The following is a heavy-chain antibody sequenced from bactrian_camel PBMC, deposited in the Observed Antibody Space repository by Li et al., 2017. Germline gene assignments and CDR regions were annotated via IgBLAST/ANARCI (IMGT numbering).Heavy chain of an antibody. CDR1: GFAFSNVD. D-gene: IGHD2*01. CDR2: VYSDHSGA. V-gene: IGHV3S40*01. Sequence: QLVESGGDLVQPGASLRVSCVASGFAFSNVDMTWVRQAPGKGLEWVATVYSDHSGAHAESVKGRFTISRDNAKNTLYLQMNSLKSEDTALYYCSTNTNVRAYKRWGQGTQVTVS. CDR3: STNTNVRAYKR. J-gene: IGHJ4*01.